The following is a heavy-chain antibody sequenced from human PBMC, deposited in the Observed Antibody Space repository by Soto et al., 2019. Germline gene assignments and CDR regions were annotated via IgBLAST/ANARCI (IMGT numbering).Heavy chain of an antibody. D-gene: IGHD1-26*01. CDR3: TRAAREFSGSCSFH. CDR1: GYNFTSYG. V-gene: IGHV1-18*01. Sequence: QVQLVQSGAEVKKPGASVKVSCKASGYNFTSYGINWLRQAPGQRLEWMGWISAYNGNTEYAQNLQGRVTMTTDTSTTTAYMELRSLRSDDTAVFYCTRAAREFSGSCSFHWGQGTLVTVSS. CDR2: ISAYNGNT. J-gene: IGHJ1*01.